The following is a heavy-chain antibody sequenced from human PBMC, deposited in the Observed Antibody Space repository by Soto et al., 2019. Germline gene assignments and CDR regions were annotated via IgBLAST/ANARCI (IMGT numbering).Heavy chain of an antibody. CDR1: GFTFSSYA. V-gene: IGHV3-30-3*02. Sequence: LRLSCAASGFTFSSYAMHWVRQAPGKGQEWVAVISYDGSKRYYGDSVQGRFTISRDNSKNTLDLQLNSLRTEDTAVYYCVKDPCALFSGPVRYGDSWGQGALVTVSS. J-gene: IGHJ4*02. CDR2: ISYDGSKR. D-gene: IGHD3-9*01. CDR3: VKDPCALFSGPVRYGDS.